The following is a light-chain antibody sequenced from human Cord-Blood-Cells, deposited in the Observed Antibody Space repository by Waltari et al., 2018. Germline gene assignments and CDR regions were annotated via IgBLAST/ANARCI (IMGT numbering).Light chain of an antibody. CDR2: EGS. CDR3: CSYAGSSTVV. CDR1: SSDVGGYNL. J-gene: IGLJ2*01. V-gene: IGLV2-23*01. Sequence: QSALTQPASVSGSPGQSITISCTGTSSDVGGYNLVSCYQQHPGKSPKLMIYEGSKRPSGVSNRFSGSKSGNTASLTISGLQAEDEADYYCCSYAGSSTVVFGGGTKLTVL.